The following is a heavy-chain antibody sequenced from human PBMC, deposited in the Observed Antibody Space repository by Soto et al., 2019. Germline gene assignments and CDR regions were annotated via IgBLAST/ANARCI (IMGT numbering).Heavy chain of an antibody. Sequence: GGSLRLSCAASGFTFSSYAMHWVRQAPGKGLEWVAVISYDGSNKYYADSVKGRFTISRDNSKNTLYLQMNSLRAEDTAVYYCARAPIFGVVNWFDPWGQGTLVTVSS. V-gene: IGHV3-30-3*01. CDR1: GFTFSSYA. CDR2: ISYDGSNK. J-gene: IGHJ5*02. CDR3: ARAPIFGVVNWFDP. D-gene: IGHD3-3*01.